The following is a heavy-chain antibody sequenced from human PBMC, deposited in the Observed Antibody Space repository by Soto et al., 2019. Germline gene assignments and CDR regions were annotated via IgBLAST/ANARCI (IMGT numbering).Heavy chain of an antibody. CDR3: ARDQTVTGPTTFDY. J-gene: IGHJ4*02. CDR1: GFTFSRYW. D-gene: IGHD1-20*01. V-gene: IGHV3-74*01. Sequence: PGGSLRLSCAASGFTFSRYWMHWVRQTPGKGLVWVSRIDDAGGVTSYADSVQGRFTISRDNAKNTLYLQMNSLRAEDTAVYYCARDQTVTGPTTFDYCGQGTLVTVSS. CDR2: IDDAGGVT.